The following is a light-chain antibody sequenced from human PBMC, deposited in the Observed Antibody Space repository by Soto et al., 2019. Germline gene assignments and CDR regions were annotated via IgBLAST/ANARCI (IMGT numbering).Light chain of an antibody. Sequence: QSVLTQSPSASASLGASVKLTCTLSSGHKTYAIAWHQQQPEKGPRYLMKLNSDGTHITGDGIPDRFSGSSSGAERYLTIFSLQSEDEADYYCQTWDTGIGVFGGGTQLTVL. CDR1: SGHKTYA. V-gene: IGLV4-69*02. J-gene: IGLJ3*02. CDR2: LNSDGTH. CDR3: QTWDTGIGV.